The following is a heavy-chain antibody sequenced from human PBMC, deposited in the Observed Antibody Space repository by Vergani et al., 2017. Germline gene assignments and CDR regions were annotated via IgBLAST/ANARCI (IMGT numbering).Heavy chain of an antibody. CDR1: GGSISSGGYY. D-gene: IGHD4-17*01. CDR3: ARDRGYYGDYQYYYYYYGMDV. V-gene: IGHV4-31*03. Sequence: QVQLPESGPGLVKPSQTLSLTCTVSGGSISSGGYYWSWIRQHPGKGLEWIGYIYYSGSTYYNPSLKSRVTVSVDTSKNQFSLKLSSVTAADTAVYYCARDRGYYGDYQYYYYYYGMDVWGQGTTVTVSS. J-gene: IGHJ6*02. CDR2: IYYSGST.